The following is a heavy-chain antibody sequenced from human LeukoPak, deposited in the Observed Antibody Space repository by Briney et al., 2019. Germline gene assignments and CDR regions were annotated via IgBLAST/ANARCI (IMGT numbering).Heavy chain of an antibody. Sequence: SETLSLTCTVSGGSISSYYWSWIRQPPGKGLEWIGYINYIGSTNYNPSLKSRVTISLDTSKNQFSLKVNSVTAADTAIYYCARRLRAESDASPDNWIGPWGQGALVTVSS. V-gene: IGHV4-59*08. CDR1: GGSISSYY. CDR2: INYIGST. CDR3: ARRLRAESDASPDNWIGP. D-gene: IGHD3-16*01. J-gene: IGHJ5*02.